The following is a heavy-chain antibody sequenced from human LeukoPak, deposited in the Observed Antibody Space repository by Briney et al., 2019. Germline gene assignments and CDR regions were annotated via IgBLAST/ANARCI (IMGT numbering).Heavy chain of an antibody. J-gene: IGHJ6*02. V-gene: IGHV3-7*01. D-gene: IGHD3-10*01. Sequence: GGSLRLSCAASGFTFSSYWMSWVRQAPGKGLEWVANIKQDGSEKYYVDSVKGRFTISRDNAKNSLYLQMNSLRAEDTAVYYCASPPPITMVRGYYYGMDVWGQGTTVTVSS. CDR1: GFTFSSYW. CDR2: IKQDGSEK. CDR3: ASPPPITMVRGYYYGMDV.